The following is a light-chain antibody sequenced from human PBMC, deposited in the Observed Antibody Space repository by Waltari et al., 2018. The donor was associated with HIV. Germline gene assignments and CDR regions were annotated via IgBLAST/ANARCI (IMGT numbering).Light chain of an antibody. V-gene: IGLV1-40*01. CDR1: SANIGAGYG. Sequence: QSVLTQPPSVSGAPGQRVTISCSGSSANIGAGYGVHWYRQLPGTAPKLLIYVNHNRPSGVPDRFSCSVSGTSASLAITGLQAEDEADYYCQSYDSSLSGVVFGGGTNLTVL. CDR3: QSYDSSLSGVV. J-gene: IGLJ2*01. CDR2: VNH.